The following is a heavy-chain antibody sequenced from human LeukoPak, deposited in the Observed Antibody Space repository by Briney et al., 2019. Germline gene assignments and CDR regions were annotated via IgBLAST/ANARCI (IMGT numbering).Heavy chain of an antibody. CDR3: ARARYCSSSWWSYFDC. D-gene: IGHD2-2*01. CDR2: IKQDGSEK. CDR1: GFTLSTYW. V-gene: IGHV3-7*05. Sequence: GGSLRLSCAASGFTLSTYWMSWVRQAPGKGLEWVANIKQDGSEKYYVDSVKGRFTISRDSAKNSLYLKMNTLRAEDTAVYYCARARYCSSSWWSYFDCWGKRSMVTVSS. J-gene: IGHJ4*02.